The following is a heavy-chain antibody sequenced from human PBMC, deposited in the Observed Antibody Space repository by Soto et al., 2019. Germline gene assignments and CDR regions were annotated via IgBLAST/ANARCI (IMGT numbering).Heavy chain of an antibody. J-gene: IGHJ6*02. CDR3: ASSNIAAAGFYYYGMDV. Sequence: SETLSLTCTVSGGSISSYYWSWIRQPPGKGLEWIGYIYYSGSTNYNPSLKSRVAISVDTSKNQFSLKLSSVTAADTAVYYCASSNIAAAGFYYYGMDVWGRGTTVTV. CDR2: IYYSGST. CDR1: GGSISSYY. V-gene: IGHV4-59*01. D-gene: IGHD6-13*01.